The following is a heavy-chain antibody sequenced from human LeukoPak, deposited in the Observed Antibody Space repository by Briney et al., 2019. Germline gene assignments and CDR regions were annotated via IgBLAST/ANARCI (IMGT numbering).Heavy chain of an antibody. V-gene: IGHV4-34*01. D-gene: IGHD3-3*01. CDR3: ARLRYYDFWSGYDDAFDI. J-gene: IGHJ3*02. Sequence: SETLSLTCAVYGGSFSGYWSWIRQPPGKGLEWIGEINHSGSTNYNPSLKSRVTISVDTSKNQFSLKLSSVTAADTAVYYCARLRYYDFWSGYDDAFDIWGQGTMVTVSS. CDR2: INHSGST. CDR1: GGSFSGY.